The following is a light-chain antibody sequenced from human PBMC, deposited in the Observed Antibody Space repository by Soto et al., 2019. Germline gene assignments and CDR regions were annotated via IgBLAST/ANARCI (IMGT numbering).Light chain of an antibody. CDR3: QQYGNSPKT. Sequence: EIVLTQSPGTLSLSPGERVTLSCRASQSVRPNFLAWYQQKPGQAPKLLIYGTSSKATGIPDRFSGSGSETDFTLTISRLEPEDFAVYYCQQYGNSPKTFGQGTTLEIK. V-gene: IGKV3-20*01. CDR1: QSVRPNF. J-gene: IGKJ2*01. CDR2: GTS.